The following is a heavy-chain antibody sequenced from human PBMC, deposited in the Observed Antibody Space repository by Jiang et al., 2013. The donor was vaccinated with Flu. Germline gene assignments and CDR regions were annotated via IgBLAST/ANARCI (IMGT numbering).Heavy chain of an antibody. Sequence: EWMGRINPNSGGTNYAQKFQGRVTMTRDTSISTAYMELSRLRSDDTAVYYCARDGAGGVAPFDIWGQGTMVTVSS. D-gene: IGHD4/OR15-4a*01. V-gene: IGHV1-2*06. J-gene: IGHJ3*02. CDR2: INPNSGGT. CDR3: ARDGAGGVAPFDI.